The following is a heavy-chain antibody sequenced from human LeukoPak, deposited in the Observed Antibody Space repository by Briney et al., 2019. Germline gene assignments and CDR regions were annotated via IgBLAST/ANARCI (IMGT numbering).Heavy chain of an antibody. CDR1: GFTFSSYE. D-gene: IGHD7-27*01. V-gene: IGHV3-48*03. Sequence: GGSLRLSCAASGFTFSSYEMNWVRQAPGKGLEWVSYISSSGSTIYYADSVKGRFTISRDNAKNSLYLQMNSLRAEDMAVYYCARRLLGSGDYWGQGTLVTVSS. CDR3: ARRLLGSGDY. CDR2: ISSSGSTI. J-gene: IGHJ4*02.